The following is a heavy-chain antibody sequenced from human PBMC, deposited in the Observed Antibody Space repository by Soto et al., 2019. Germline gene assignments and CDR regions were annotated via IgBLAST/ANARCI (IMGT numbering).Heavy chain of an antibody. V-gene: IGHV4-4*02. CDR2: IYHSGST. CDR3: ARSFSGSYAAFEY. D-gene: IGHD1-26*01. CDR1: GGSISSSNW. J-gene: IGHJ4*02. Sequence: QVQLQESGPGLVKPSGTLSLTCAVSGGSISSSNWWSWVRQPPGKGLEWIGEIYHSGSTNYNPSLKSRVTISVDKSKDQFSLKLTSVTAAGPGVYYCARSFSGSYAAFEYWGQGTLVTVSS.